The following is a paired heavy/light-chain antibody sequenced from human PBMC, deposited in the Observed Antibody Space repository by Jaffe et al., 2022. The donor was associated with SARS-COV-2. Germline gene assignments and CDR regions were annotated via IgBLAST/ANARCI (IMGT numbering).Heavy chain of an antibody. V-gene: IGHV3-23*04. CDR1: GFTFKNYI. CDR3: AKDGYGVADY. CDR2: ISGGGDDT. J-gene: IGHJ4*02. D-gene: IGHD4-17*01. Sequence: EVHLVESGGDLVQPGGSLRLSCIASGFTFKNYIMNWVRQAPGNGLEWLSGISGGGDDTWYAGSVKGRFTISRDNSKNTLFLQMNSLRVEDTAVYYCAKDGYGVADYWGQGTVVTVSS.
Light chain of an antibody. CDR2: QIS. Sequence: EIVLTQTPRSLPVILGQPASISCRSSQSLVHSDGNTYLDWLQQRPGQPPRLLIYQISNRFSGVPDRFSGSGAGTDFTLTISRVEAEDVGVYYCMQGTQFPPWTFGQGTKVELK. V-gene: IGKV2-24*01. J-gene: IGKJ1*01. CDR1: QSLVHSDGNTY. CDR3: MQGTQFPPWT.